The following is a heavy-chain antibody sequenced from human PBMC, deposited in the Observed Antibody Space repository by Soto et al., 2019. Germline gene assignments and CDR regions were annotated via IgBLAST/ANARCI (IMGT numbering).Heavy chain of an antibody. Sequence: SETLSLTCTVSGGSISSYYWSWIRQPPGKGLEWIGYIYYSGSTNYNPSLKSRVTISVDTSKNQFSLKLTSVTASDTAVYYCARSHTTFDFWRQGTLVTVSP. CDR2: IYYSGST. CDR1: GGSISSYY. V-gene: IGHV4-59*08. J-gene: IGHJ4*02. D-gene: IGHD1-1*01. CDR3: ARSHTTFDF.